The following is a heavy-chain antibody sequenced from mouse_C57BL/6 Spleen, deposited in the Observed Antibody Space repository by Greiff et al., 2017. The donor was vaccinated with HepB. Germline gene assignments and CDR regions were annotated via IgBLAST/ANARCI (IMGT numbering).Heavy chain of an antibody. CDR2: INPNNGGT. Sequence: VQLQQSGPELVKPGASVKISCKASGYTFTDYYMNWVKQSHGKSLEWIGDINPNNGGTSYNQKFKCKATFTVDKSSSTAYMELRSLTSEDSAVYYCARFRDGYFDVWGTGTTVTVSS. J-gene: IGHJ1*03. V-gene: IGHV1-26*01. D-gene: IGHD2-13*01. CDR1: GYTFTDYY. CDR3: ARFRDGYFDV.